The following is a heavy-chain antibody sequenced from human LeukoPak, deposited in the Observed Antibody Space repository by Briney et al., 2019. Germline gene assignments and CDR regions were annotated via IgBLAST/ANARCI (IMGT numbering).Heavy chain of an antibody. J-gene: IGHJ5*02. D-gene: IGHD3-10*01. Sequence: PSETLSLTCTVSGGSISSYYWSWIRQPPGKGLEWIGYIYYSGSTNYKPSLKSRVTISVDTSKNQFSLKLSSVTAADTAVYYCARGGFYGSGNDFRFDPWGQGTLVTVSS. CDR2: IYYSGST. CDR1: GGSISSYY. V-gene: IGHV4-59*01. CDR3: ARGGFYGSGNDFRFDP.